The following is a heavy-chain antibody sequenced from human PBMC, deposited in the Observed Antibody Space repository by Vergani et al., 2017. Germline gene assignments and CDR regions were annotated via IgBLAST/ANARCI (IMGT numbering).Heavy chain of an antibody. D-gene: IGHD2-21*02. Sequence: QVQRVHSGAEVKKPGSSVKVSCKASGATFRSNTTSWVRQVTGQGLEWRGRIIPVLGKTKYAQDFQGRLTITADTSTSTAYMELTSLRSQDTAVYYCARDPLRYGGDHEDYYYGMDVWGQGTTVTVSS. CDR3: ARDPLRYGGDHEDYYYGMDV. CDR1: GATFRSNT. V-gene: IGHV1-69*08. J-gene: IGHJ6*02. CDR2: IIPVLGKT.